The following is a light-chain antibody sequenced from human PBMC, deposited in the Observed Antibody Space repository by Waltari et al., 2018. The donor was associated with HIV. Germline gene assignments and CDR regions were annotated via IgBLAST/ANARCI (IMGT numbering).Light chain of an antibody. CDR1: SSNIGTGSD. CDR2: GNS. J-gene: IGLJ3*02. V-gene: IGLV1-40*01. Sequence: QSALTQPPSVSGAPGQRVPISCTATSSNIGTGSDVHRYQQLPGTAPKLLINGNSYRPSGVPDRFSGSKSGTSASLAITGLQAEDEADYYCQSYDSRLSGSVFGGGTKLTVL. CDR3: QSYDSRLSGSV.